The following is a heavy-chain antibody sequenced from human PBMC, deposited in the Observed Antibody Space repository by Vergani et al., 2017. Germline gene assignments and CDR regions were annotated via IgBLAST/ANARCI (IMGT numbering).Heavy chain of an antibody. J-gene: IGHJ4*02. Sequence: QVQLEESGGGVVQPGRSLRLSCAGSGFTLSSHAMHWVRQAPGKGLEWVAFIWYDGSKEYYADSVKGRFTISRDNSKNTLYLQMNNLRAADTAVYYCAREGVRRNRAILDYWGQGTLVTVSS. CDR3: AREGVRRNRAILDY. V-gene: IGHV3-33*01. CDR2: IWYDGSKE. D-gene: IGHD1-14*01. CDR1: GFTLSSHA.